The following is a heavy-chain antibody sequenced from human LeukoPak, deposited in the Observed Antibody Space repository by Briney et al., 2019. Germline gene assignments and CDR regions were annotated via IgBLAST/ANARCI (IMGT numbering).Heavy chain of an antibody. CDR1: GYTFTGYY. D-gene: IGHD2-2*01. CDR2: INPSSGGT. J-gene: IGHJ4*02. CDR3: ASHCSSTSCYSTDGDY. Sequence: ASVKVSCKASGYTFTGYYMHWVRQAPGQGLEWMGWINPSSGGTNYAQKFQGRVTMTRDTSISTAYMELSRLRSDDTAVYYCASHCSSTSCYSTDGDYWGQGTLVTVSS. V-gene: IGHV1-2*02.